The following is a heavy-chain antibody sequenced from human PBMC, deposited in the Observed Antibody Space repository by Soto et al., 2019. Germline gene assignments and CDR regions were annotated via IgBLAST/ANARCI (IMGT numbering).Heavy chain of an antibody. D-gene: IGHD3-9*01. CDR1: GFTFSSYG. CDR3: ASGNYDILTGYKTPRMIESAFDI. J-gene: IGHJ3*02. CDR2: IWYDGSNK. Sequence: PGGSLRLSCAASGFTFSSYGMHWVRQAPGKGLEWVAVIWYDGSNKYYADSVKGRFTISRDNSKNTLYLQMNSLRAEDTAVYYCASGNYDILTGYKTPRMIESAFDIWGQGTMVTVSS. V-gene: IGHV3-33*01.